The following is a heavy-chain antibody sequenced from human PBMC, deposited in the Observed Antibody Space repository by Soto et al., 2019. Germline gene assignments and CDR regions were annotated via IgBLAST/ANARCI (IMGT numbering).Heavy chain of an antibody. CDR1: GGSFSGYY. Sequence: KPSETLSLTCAVYGGSFSGYYWSWIRQPPGKGLEWIGEINHSGSTNYNPSLKSRVTISVDTSKNQFSLKLSSVTAADTAVYYCARLRGWYGRWFDPWGQGTLVTVSS. V-gene: IGHV4-34*01. CDR2: INHSGST. D-gene: IGHD6-19*01. J-gene: IGHJ5*02. CDR3: ARLRGWYGRWFDP.